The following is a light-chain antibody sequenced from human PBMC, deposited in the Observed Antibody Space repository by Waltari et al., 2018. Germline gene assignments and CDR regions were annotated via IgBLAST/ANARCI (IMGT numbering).Light chain of an antibody. CDR2: AAS. Sequence: DIQVTQSPSSLSASVGDRVTITCRASQSISIYLNWYQQKPGKAPKLLIYAASSLQSGVPSRFSGSGYGADFTLTISSLQPEDFATYYCQQSYSTYTFGQGTKLEIK. CDR1: QSISIY. V-gene: IGKV1-39*01. J-gene: IGKJ2*01. CDR3: QQSYSTYT.